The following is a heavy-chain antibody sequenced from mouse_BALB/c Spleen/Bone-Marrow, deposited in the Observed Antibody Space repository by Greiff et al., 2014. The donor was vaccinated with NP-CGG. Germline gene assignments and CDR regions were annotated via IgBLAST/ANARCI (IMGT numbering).Heavy chain of an antibody. J-gene: IGHJ4*01. Sequence: VQLQQPGAELVKPGASVKLSCIASGFNIEDTYMHWVKQRPEQGLEWIGMIDPANDNTKYNRNFKGKATLTADTSSTTAYLQLSSLTSEDTAFYYCARFRATGNYLDSTDYWGQGTSVTVSS. V-gene: IGHV14-3*02. CDR2: IDPANDNT. CDR1: GFNIEDTY. CDR3: ARFRATGNYLDSTDY. D-gene: IGHD2-1*01.